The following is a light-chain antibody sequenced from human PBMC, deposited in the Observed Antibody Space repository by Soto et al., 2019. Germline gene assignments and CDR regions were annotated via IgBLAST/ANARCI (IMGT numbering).Light chain of an antibody. CDR2: EVT. Sequence: QSALTQPASVSGSPGQSITISCTGISSDGDDYKDVSWYQPHPGKAPKLMIYEVTYRPSGVSNRFSGSKSGNTASLTISGLQAEDEADYYCSSYTSTSTVFGTGTKVTVL. J-gene: IGLJ1*01. V-gene: IGLV2-14*01. CDR1: SSDGDDYKD. CDR3: SSYTSTSTV.